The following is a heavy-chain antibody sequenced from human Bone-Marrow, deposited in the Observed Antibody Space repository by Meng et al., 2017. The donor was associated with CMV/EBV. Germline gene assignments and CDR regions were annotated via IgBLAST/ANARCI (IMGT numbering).Heavy chain of an antibody. CDR1: GFTFDDYV. CDR2: ISWNSDNI. CDR3: AKDQATGPPYLHYGMDV. J-gene: IGHJ6*02. Sequence: SLKISCAASGFTFDDYVMHWVRQAPGKGLEWVSSISWNSDNIHYADSVKGRFTISRDNAKNSPYLQMNNLRPEDTALYFCAKDQATGPPYLHYGMDVWGHGTTVTVSS. V-gene: IGHV3-9*01.